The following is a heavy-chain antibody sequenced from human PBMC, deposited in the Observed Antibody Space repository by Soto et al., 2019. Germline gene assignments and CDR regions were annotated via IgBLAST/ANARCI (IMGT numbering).Heavy chain of an antibody. CDR1: GGSISSGGYS. CDR2: IYHSGST. Sequence: TLSLTCAVSGGSISSGGYSWSWIRQPPGKGLEWIGYIYHSGSTYYNPSLKSRVTISVDRSKNQFSLKLSSVTAADTAVYYCAGLRASLYSSRFDPWGQGTLVTVSS. J-gene: IGHJ5*02. V-gene: IGHV4-30-2*01. D-gene: IGHD6-19*01. CDR3: AGLRASLYSSRFDP.